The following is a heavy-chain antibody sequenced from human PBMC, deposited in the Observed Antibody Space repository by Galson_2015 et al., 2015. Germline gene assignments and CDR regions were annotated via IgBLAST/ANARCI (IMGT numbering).Heavy chain of an antibody. V-gene: IGHV4-4*02. CDR2: IYHSGST. J-gene: IGHJ4*02. D-gene: IGHD3-9*01. CDR3: ASRPTEERFDWLSFDQ. CDR1: GGSISSSDW. Sequence: SEPLSLTCAVSGGSISSSDWWSWVRQPPGKGLEWIGEIYHSGSTSYNPSLKSRVTISVDKSNNQFSLKLTSVTAADTAVYYCASRPTEERFDWLSFDQWGRGTLVTVSS.